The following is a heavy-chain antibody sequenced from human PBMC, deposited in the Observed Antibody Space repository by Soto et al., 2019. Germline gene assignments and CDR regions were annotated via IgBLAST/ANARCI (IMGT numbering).Heavy chain of an antibody. Sequence: QVQLVESGGGVVQPGRSLRLSCAASGFTFSSYAMHWVRQAPGKGLEWVAVISYDGSNKYYADSVKGRFTISRDNSKNTLYLQMTSLRAEDTAVYYCAREGRYGPFDYWGQGTLVTVSS. CDR2: ISYDGSNK. CDR1: GFTFSSYA. CDR3: AREGRYGPFDY. J-gene: IGHJ4*02. D-gene: IGHD5-18*01. V-gene: IGHV3-30-3*01.